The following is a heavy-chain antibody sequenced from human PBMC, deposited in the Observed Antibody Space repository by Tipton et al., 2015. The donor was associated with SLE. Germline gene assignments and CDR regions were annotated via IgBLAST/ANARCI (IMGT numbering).Heavy chain of an antibody. CDR1: GYTFTNYG. D-gene: IGHD2-2*03. V-gene: IGHV1-18*04. CDR2: ISAYNGHT. J-gene: IGHJ6*03. Sequence: QLVQSGTQVNKPGASVKVSCRPSGYTFTNYGISWARQAPGQGLEWMGWISAYNGHTNYAQKFQGRVTMTTDTSTNTAYLTLRSLRSDDTAIYYCACFSPTGYCRTARCHATSYSYYMDVGGKGTTVTVSS. CDR3: ACFSPTGYCRTARCHATSYSYYMDV.